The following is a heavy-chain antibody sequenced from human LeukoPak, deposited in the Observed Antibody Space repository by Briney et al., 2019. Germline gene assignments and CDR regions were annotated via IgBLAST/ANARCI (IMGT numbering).Heavy chain of an antibody. Sequence: GGSLRLSCAASGFIFSRHVMHWVRQAPGKALEYVLGITGDGGITYNSVIDLNSVGDRFTISRDNSKNILYLQMGSLRADDIAVYYCARSQFGELLNGFDHWGQGTLVTVSS. CDR1: GFIFSRHV. CDR3: ARSQFGELLNGFDH. V-gene: IGHV3-64*01. J-gene: IGHJ4*02. D-gene: IGHD3-10*01. CDR2: ITGDGGIT.